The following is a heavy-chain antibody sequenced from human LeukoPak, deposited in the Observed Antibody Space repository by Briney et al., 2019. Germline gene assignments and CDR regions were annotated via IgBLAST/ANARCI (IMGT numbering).Heavy chain of an antibody. J-gene: IGHJ4*02. V-gene: IGHV3-23*01. CDR2: ISGSGGST. CDR3: AKAAWGSTGIYYFGY. Sequence: GGSLRLSCAASGFTFSNHVMSWVRQAPGKGLEGVSTISGSGGSTYFADSVKGRFTISRDNSKNTLYLQMNSLRAEDTAVYYCAKAAWGSTGIYYFGYWGQGTLVTVSS. CDR1: GFTFSNHV. D-gene: IGHD3-16*01.